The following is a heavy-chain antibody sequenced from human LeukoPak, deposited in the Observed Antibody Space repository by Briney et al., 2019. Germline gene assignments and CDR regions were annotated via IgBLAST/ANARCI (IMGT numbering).Heavy chain of an antibody. Sequence: PGGSLRLSCATSGFTFRSYAMIWVRQAPERGLQWVSGISGSGTYYADFAKGRFTISRDNSKDTLYLQMNSLRAEDTATYYCARDPNGDYIGAFDMWGQGTMVTVS. J-gene: IGHJ3*02. D-gene: IGHD4-17*01. V-gene: IGHV3-23*01. CDR2: ISGSGT. CDR1: GFTFRSYA. CDR3: ARDPNGDYIGAFDM.